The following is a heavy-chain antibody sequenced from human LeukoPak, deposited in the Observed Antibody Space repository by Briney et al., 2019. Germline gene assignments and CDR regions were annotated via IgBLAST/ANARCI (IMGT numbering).Heavy chain of an antibody. D-gene: IGHD6-13*01. CDR2: ISYDGSNK. Sequence: GGSLRLSCAASGFTFSSYAMHWVRQAPGKGLEWVAVISYDGSNKYYADSVKGRFTISRDNSKNTLYLQINSLRAEDTAVYYCASLGDSSSWHYYYYGMDVWGQGTTVTVSS. CDR1: GFTFSSYA. CDR3: ASLGDSSSWHYYYYGMDV. J-gene: IGHJ6*02. V-gene: IGHV3-30-3*01.